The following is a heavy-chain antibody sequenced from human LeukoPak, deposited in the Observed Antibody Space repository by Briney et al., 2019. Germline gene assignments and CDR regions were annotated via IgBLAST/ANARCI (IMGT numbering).Heavy chain of an antibody. D-gene: IGHD5-24*01. CDR1: GVIFTNFA. CDR2: ISNDESNT. J-gene: IGHJ4*02. CDR3: ATPRPPGDCYTPSDQ. V-gene: IGHV3-30-3*01. Sequence: GRSLRLSCAASGVIFTNFAMHGVRDAPGEGGECVAVISNDESNTYYAESVKGRFTISRDNSNSMVYLQMNSLRLEDTAIYYCATPRPPGDCYTPSDQWGQGSLVIVSS.